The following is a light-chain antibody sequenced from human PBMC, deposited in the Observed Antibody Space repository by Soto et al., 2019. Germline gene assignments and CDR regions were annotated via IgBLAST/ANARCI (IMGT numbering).Light chain of an antibody. V-gene: IGKV3-20*01. CDR2: GES. CDR1: QRVSSSN. Sequence: EVVMSQSPATLAVSPGERATLACRAIQRVSSSNLAWWQQKNREAPRLLIYGESSRATGIPDRFSGSGSGTDFTLTISRLEPEDFAVYYCQQYGSSPPITFGQGTRLEI. CDR3: QQYGSSPPIT. J-gene: IGKJ5*01.